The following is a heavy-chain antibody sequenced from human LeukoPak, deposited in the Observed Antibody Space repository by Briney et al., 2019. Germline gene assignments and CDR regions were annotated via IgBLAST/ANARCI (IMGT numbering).Heavy chain of an antibody. CDR2: IYHSGST. D-gene: IGHD3-3*01. CDR1: GYSISSGYY. Sequence: SETLSLTCAVSGYSISSGYYWGWSRQPPGKGLEWIGSIYHSGSTYYNPSLKSRFTISVDTSKNQFSLKLSSVTAADTAVYYCAVHLRFLEWSFDYWGQGTLVTVSS. CDR3: AVHLRFLEWSFDY. V-gene: IGHV4-38-2*01. J-gene: IGHJ4*02.